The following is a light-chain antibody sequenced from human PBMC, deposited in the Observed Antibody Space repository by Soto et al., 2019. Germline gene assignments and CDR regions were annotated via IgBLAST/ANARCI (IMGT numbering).Light chain of an antibody. J-gene: IGLJ3*02. CDR1: SSDVGAYNY. CDR3: CSYAGRYTWV. Sequence: QSALTQPHSVSGSPGQSVTISCTGTSSDVGAYNYVSWYQQHPGKAPKFMIYAVTRRPSGVPDRFFGSKSGNTASLTISGLQAEDEADYYCCSYAGRYTWVFGGGTKLTVL. V-gene: IGLV2-11*01. CDR2: AVT.